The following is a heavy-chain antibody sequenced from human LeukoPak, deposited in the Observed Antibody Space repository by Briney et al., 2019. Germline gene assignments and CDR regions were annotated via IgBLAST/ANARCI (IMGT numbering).Heavy chain of an antibody. D-gene: IGHD6-19*01. J-gene: IGHJ4*02. Sequence: GGSLRLSCAASGFTFSSYAMSWVRQAPGKGLEWVSAISGSGGSTYYADSVKGRFTISRDNSKNTLYLQMNSLRAEGTAVYYCAKAPFLTGRSSGHCFDYWGQGTLVTVSS. V-gene: IGHV3-23*01. CDR2: ISGSGGST. CDR3: AKAPFLTGRSSGHCFDY. CDR1: GFTFSSYA.